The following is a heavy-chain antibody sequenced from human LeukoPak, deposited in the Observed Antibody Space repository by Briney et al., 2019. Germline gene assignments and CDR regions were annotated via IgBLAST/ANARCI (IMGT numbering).Heavy chain of an antibody. D-gene: IGHD6-13*01. J-gene: IGHJ5*02. V-gene: IGHV3-23*01. CDR1: GFTFSSYA. Sequence: GGSLRLSCAASGFTFSSYAMSWVRQAPGKGLEWVSAISGSGGSTYYADSVEGRFTISRDNSKNTLYLQMNSLRAEDTAVYYCATFPGIAKNWFDPWGQGTLVTVSS. CDR2: ISGSGGST. CDR3: ATFPGIAKNWFDP.